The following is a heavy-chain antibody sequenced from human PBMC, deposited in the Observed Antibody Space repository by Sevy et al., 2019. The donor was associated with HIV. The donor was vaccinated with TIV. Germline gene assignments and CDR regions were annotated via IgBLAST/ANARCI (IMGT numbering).Heavy chain of an antibody. Sequence: GGSLRLSCSASGFTFSSYAMHWVRQAPGKGLEYVSAISSNGGSTYYADSVKGRFTISRDNSKNTLYVQMGSLRAENKAVDYCGKCVTSITMVREVIRYWGQGTLVTVSS. J-gene: IGHJ4*02. CDR2: ISSNGGST. CDR1: GFTFSSYA. CDR3: GKCVTSITMVREVIRY. V-gene: IGHV3-64*05. D-gene: IGHD3-10*01.